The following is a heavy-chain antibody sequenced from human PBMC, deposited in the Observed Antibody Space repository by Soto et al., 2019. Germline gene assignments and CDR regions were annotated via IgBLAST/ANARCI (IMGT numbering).Heavy chain of an antibody. J-gene: IGHJ4*02. V-gene: IGHV4-30-4*01. CDR1: GGSISNVNDC. D-gene: IGHD7-27*01. CDR2: IYSGGSI. Sequence: QVQLQESGPGLVKPSQTLSLTCIVSGGSISNVNDCWSWIRQRPDKGLEWIGHIYSGGSIYNNPSXTXXGTILVDTSTNPFSLQLSSVSAADTAVYYCARGPSGDKVDYWGQGTLVTVSS. CDR3: ARGPSGDKVDY.